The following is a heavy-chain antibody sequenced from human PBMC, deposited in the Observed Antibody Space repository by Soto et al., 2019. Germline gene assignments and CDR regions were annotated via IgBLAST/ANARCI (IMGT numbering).Heavy chain of an antibody. J-gene: IGHJ4*02. V-gene: IGHV3-21*01. CDR2: ISSSSSYI. D-gene: IGHD3-9*01. Sequence: GESLKISCAASGFTFSSYSMNWVRQAPGKGLEWVSSISSSSSYIYYANSVDGPFTISRDNVKNSLYLQMNSLRAEDTAVYYCARDTALRYFGERWYFDYWGQGTLVTVSS. CDR3: ARDTALRYFGERWYFDY. CDR1: GFTFSSYS.